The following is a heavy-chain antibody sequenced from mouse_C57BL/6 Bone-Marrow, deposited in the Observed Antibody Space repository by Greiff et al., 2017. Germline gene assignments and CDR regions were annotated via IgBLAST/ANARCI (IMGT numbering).Heavy chain of an antibody. J-gene: IGHJ1*03. CDR3: TYYGSSFWYFDV. Sequence: VQLQQSGAELVRPGASVKLSCTASGFNIKDDYMHWVKQRPEQGLEWIGWIDPENGDTEYASKFQGKATIKADTSSNTAYLQLSSLTSEDTAVYYCTYYGSSFWYFDVWGTGTTVTVSS. CDR2: IDPENGDT. CDR1: GFNIKDDY. V-gene: IGHV14-4*01. D-gene: IGHD1-1*01.